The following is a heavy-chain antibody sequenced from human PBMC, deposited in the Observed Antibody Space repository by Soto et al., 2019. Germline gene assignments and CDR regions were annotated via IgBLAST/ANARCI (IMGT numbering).Heavy chain of an antibody. CDR1: GFTLSGFD. D-gene: IGHD2-15*01. CDR3: TRRHCSGGGCYSDFDF. V-gene: IGHV3-73*01. J-gene: IGHJ4*02. Sequence: EVQLVESGGGLVQPGGSLKLSCAASGFTLSGFDLHWVRQASGEGLEWIGRIKTKVESYATEYAASVKCRFSISRDDSKNTAYLEMNSLETEDTAIYYCTRRHCSGGGCYSDFDFWGQGSLVTVSS. CDR2: IKTKVESYAT.